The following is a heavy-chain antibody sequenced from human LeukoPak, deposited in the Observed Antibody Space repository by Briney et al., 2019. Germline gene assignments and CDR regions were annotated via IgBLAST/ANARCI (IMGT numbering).Heavy chain of an antibody. CDR2: ISGSGGST. D-gene: IGHD2-2*01. V-gene: IGHV3-23*01. Sequence: GGSLRLSCAASGFTFSSYSMNWVRQAPGKGLEWVSAISGSGGSTYYADSVKGRFTISRDNSKNTLYLQMNSLRAEDTAVYYCAKDDEDIVVVPAAYWGQGTLVTVSS. CDR3: AKDDEDIVVVPAAY. J-gene: IGHJ4*02. CDR1: GFTFSSYS.